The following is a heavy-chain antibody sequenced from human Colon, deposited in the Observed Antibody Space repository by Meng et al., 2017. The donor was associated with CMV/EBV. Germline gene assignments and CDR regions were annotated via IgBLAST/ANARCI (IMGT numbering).Heavy chain of an antibody. V-gene: IGHV5-51*01. Sequence: GGSLRLSCRGSGFTFTTYWIAWVRQVPGQGLEWMGIIYPNDNDVRYSPSFQGQVTISADKSISTAYLQWSSLKASDTAMYFCARLRLRGSGSHPFDPWGQGTRVTVSS. CDR1: GFTFTTYW. J-gene: IGHJ5*02. D-gene: IGHD3-22*01. CDR2: IYPNDNDV. CDR3: ARLRLRGSGSHPFDP.